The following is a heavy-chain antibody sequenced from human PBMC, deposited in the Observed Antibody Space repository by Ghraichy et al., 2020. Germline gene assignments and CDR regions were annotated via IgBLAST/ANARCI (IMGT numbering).Heavy chain of an antibody. D-gene: IGHD4-23*01. J-gene: IGHJ3*02. Sequence: GGSLRLSCAASGFTFSNYAMSWVRQAPGKGLEWVSTFGGRGGGGSTYYADSVKGRFTISRDNSKNTLYLQMNSLRAEDTAVYYCARDQGYGGNDDAFDIWGQGTMVTVSS. CDR2: FGGRGGGGST. CDR1: GFTFSNYA. CDR3: ARDQGYGGNDDAFDI. V-gene: IGHV3-23*01.